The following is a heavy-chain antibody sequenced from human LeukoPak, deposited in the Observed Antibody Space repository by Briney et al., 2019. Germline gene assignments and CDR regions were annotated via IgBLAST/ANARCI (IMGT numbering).Heavy chain of an antibody. Sequence: ASVKVSCKASGYTFTSYDINWVRQATGQGLEWMGWMNPNSGNTGYAQKFQGRVTMTRNTSMSTAYMELSSLRSEDTAVYYCARGSYSSSWYRGTGYYYYYGMDVWGQGTTVTVSS. V-gene: IGHV1-8*01. CDR1: GYTFTSYD. J-gene: IGHJ6*02. CDR3: ARGSYSSSWYRGTGYYYYYGMDV. CDR2: MNPNSGNT. D-gene: IGHD6-13*01.